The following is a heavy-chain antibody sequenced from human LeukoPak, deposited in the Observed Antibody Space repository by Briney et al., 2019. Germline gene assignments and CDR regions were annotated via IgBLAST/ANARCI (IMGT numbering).Heavy chain of an antibody. CDR3: ARDGAYYYGSGSPMDV. CDR1: GGSISSNKW. V-gene: IGHV4-4*02. CDR2: VVHSGST. Sequence: SETLSLTCAVSGGSISSNKWWSWLRQAPGKGLEWLGEVVHSGSTNYNPSLKSRVTISVDKSKNQFSLKLSSVTAADTAVYYCARDGAYYYGSGSPMDVWGKGTTVTISS. J-gene: IGHJ6*03. D-gene: IGHD3-10*01.